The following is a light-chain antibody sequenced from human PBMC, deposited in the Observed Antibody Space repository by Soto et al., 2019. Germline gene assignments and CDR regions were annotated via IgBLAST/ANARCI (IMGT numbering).Light chain of an antibody. J-gene: IGKJ5*01. CDR2: DAS. CDR1: QSISSW. V-gene: IGKV1-5*01. Sequence: GDRVTITCRASQSISSWLAWYQQKPGKAPKFLIYDASNLERGVPSRFSGSGSGTEFTLTISSLQPDDFAVYYCQQRSNWPTFGQGTRLEIK. CDR3: QQRSNWPT.